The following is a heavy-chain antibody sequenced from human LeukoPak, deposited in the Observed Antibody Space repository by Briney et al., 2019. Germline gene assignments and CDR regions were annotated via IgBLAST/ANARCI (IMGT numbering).Heavy chain of an antibody. J-gene: IGHJ3*02. D-gene: IGHD3-16*01. CDR3: ARDRGNRAFDI. CDR2: IYYSGST. CDR1: GGSISSYY. Sequence: SETPSLTCTVSGGSISSYYWSWIRQPPGKGLEWIGYIYYSGSTNYNPSLKSRVTISVDTSKNQFSLKLSSVTAADTAVYYCARDRGNRAFDIWGQGTMVTVSS. V-gene: IGHV4-59*01.